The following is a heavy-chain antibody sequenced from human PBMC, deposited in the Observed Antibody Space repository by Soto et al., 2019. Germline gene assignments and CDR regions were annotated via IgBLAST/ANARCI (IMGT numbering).Heavy chain of an antibody. V-gene: IGHV3-23*01. CDR2: ISADGGGT. CDR1: AFTFANFA. J-gene: IGHJ5*02. D-gene: IGHD2-21*02. CDR3: ANCNVLVTTSGGWCNWFDP. Sequence: ELQLLESGGGLVQPGGSLRLSCTASAFTFANFAMSWVRQAPGKGLEWVSGISADGGGTYYAGSVKGRFTISRDNSKKTMYFQLNSLRDADTDVYYCANCNVLVTTSGGWCNWFDPWGQGTTVTVSS.